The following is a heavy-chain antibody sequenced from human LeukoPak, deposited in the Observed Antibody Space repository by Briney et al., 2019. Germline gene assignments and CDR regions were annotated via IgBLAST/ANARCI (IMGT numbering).Heavy chain of an antibody. V-gene: IGHV3-7*01. J-gene: IGHJ4*02. D-gene: IGHD2/OR15-2a*01. CDR3: XXXXEXMXPFDY. Sequence: PGGSLRLSCAASGFTFSTYWMDCVRQAPGKGLEWVANIKQDGSDKHYVDSVKGRFTISRDNAKNSLYLQMNSLRAEDTAVYYXXXXXEXMXPFDYCGQGALITVSS. CDR1: GFTFSTYW. CDR2: IKQDGSDK.